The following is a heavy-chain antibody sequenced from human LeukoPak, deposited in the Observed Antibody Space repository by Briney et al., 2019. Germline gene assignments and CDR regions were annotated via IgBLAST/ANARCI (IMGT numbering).Heavy chain of an antibody. CDR3: ARVKGTMVRGVKTNLVDY. CDR1: GGSINSGGYS. D-gene: IGHD3-10*01. Sequence: PSETLSLTCAVSGGSINSGGYSWSWIRQPPGKGLEWIGYIYHSGSTYYNPSLKSRVTISVDRSKNQFSLKLSSVTAADTAVYYCARVKGTMVRGVKTNLVDYWGQGTLVTVSS. CDR2: IYHSGST. J-gene: IGHJ4*02. V-gene: IGHV4-30-2*01.